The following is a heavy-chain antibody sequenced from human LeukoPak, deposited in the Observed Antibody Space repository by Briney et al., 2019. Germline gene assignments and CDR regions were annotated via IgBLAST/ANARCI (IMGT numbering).Heavy chain of an antibody. CDR1: GFTFSGYW. J-gene: IGHJ3*02. CDR3: ARGGSPIYDAFEI. CDR2: ITTDERTT. D-gene: IGHD2/OR15-2a*01. V-gene: IGHV3-74*01. Sequence: GGSLRLSCAASGFTFSGYWMHWLRQAPGMGLVWVSHITTDERTTSYADSVKGRFTISRDNVKNTLYLQMNSLRAEDTAVYYCARGGSPIYDAFEIWGKGTKVTVSS.